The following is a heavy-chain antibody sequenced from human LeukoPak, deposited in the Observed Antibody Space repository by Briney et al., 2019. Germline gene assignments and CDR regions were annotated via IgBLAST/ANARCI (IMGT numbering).Heavy chain of an antibody. Sequence: PSETLSLTCTVSGGSISSSSYYWGWIRQPPGKGLEWIGSIYYSGSTYYNPSLKSRVTISVDTSKNQFSLKLSSVTAADTAVYYCARLWRGTRGYYYYMDVWGKGTTVTISS. V-gene: IGHV4-39*07. CDR1: GGSISSSSYY. J-gene: IGHJ6*03. D-gene: IGHD1-14*01. CDR2: IYYSGST. CDR3: ARLWRGTRGYYYYMDV.